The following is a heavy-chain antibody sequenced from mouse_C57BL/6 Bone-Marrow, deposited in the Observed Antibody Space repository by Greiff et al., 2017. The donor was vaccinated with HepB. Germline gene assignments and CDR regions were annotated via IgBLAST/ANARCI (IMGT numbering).Heavy chain of an antibody. CDR1: GYTFTSYW. D-gene: IGHD2-5*01. V-gene: IGHV1-55*01. J-gene: IGHJ4*01. CDR3: AREYSNYSDYYAMDY. Sequence: QVHVKQPGAELVKPGASVKMSCKASGYTFTSYWITWVKQRPGQGLEWIGDIYPGSGSTNYNEKFKSKATLTVDTSSSTAYMQLSSLTSEDSAVYYCAREYSNYSDYYAMDYWGQGTSVTVSS. CDR2: IYPGSGST.